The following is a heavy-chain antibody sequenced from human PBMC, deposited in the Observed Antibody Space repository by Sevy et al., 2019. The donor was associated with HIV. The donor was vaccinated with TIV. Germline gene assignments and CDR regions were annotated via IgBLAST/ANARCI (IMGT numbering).Heavy chain of an antibody. CDR3: ARTPGGSYYYYYYYMDV. D-gene: IGHD2-15*01. J-gene: IGHJ6*03. V-gene: IGHV4-39*01. CDR2: FYYSGIT. Sequence: SETLSLTCTVSGGSISSSSYYWGWIRQPPGKGLEWIGSFYYSGITYYNPSLKSRVTISVDTSKNQFSLKLSSVTAADTAVYYCARTPGGSYYYYYYYMDVWGKGTTVTVSS. CDR1: GGSISSSSYY.